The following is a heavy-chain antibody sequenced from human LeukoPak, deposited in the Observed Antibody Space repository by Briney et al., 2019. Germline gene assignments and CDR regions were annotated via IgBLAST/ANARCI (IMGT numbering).Heavy chain of an antibody. CDR3: ARPPRGYCSGCSCYFDY. CDR2: ISSSGSTI. J-gene: IGHJ4*02. V-gene: IGHV3-48*03. D-gene: IGHD2-15*01. Sequence: GGSLRLSCAASGFTFSSYEMNWVRQAPGQGREGGSYISSSGSTIYYADSVKGRFTISRDNAKNSLYLQMNSLRAEDTAVYYCARPPRGYCSGCSCYFDYWGQGTLVTVSS. CDR1: GFTFSSYE.